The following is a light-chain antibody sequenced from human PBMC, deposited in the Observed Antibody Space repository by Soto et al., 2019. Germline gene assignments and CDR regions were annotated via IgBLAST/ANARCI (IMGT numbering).Light chain of an antibody. V-gene: IGKV1-39*01. CDR2: DAS. J-gene: IGKJ1*01. Sequence: DIQMTQSPSSLSPSVGDRVTITCRASRSISDWLAWYQQKPGKAPELLIFDASNLKSGVPSRFSGRGSGTDFTLTISGLQPEDAASYCCQQSYNTPRTFGQGTKVDIK. CDR3: QQSYNTPRT. CDR1: RSISDW.